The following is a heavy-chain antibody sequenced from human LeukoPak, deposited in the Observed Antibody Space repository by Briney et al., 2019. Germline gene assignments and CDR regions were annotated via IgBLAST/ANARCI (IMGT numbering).Heavy chain of an antibody. D-gene: IGHD2-15*01. J-gene: IGHJ3*02. V-gene: IGHV1-69*13. CDR1: GGTFSSYA. CDR2: IIPIFGTA. CDR3: ARTRQTTRYAFDI. Sequence: GASVKVSCKASGGTFSSYAISWVRQAPGQGLEWMGGIIPIFGTANYAQKFQGRVTITADESTSTAYMELSSLRSEDTAVYYCARTRQTTRYAFDIWGQGTMVTVSS.